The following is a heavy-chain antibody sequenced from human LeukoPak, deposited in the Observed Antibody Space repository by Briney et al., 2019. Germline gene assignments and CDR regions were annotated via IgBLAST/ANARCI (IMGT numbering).Heavy chain of an antibody. J-gene: IGHJ4*02. D-gene: IGHD6-6*01. CDR1: GGSISSYY. CDR3: AKTPTALVRGGYYFDN. Sequence: PSETLSLTCTVSGGSISSYYWSWIRQPAGKGLEWIGRIYTSGSTNYNPSLKSRVTISVDTSKNQFSPKLNSVTAADTAVYYCAKTPTALVRGGYYFDNWGQGTLVTVSS. V-gene: IGHV4-4*07. CDR2: IYTSGST.